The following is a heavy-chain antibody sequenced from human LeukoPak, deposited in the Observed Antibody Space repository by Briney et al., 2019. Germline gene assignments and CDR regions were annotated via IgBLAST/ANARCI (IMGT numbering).Heavy chain of an antibody. CDR1: GFIFDDYA. CDR2: ISSNSGSI. J-gene: IGHJ6*02. Sequence: GGSLRLSCAASGFIFDDYAMHWVRQAPGRGLEWVSGISSNSGSIGYADSVKGRFTNSRDNAKNSLYLQMNSLRAEDTVLYYCAKDSVRIGYYYYSMDVWGQGTTVTVSS. D-gene: IGHD2/OR15-2a*01. CDR3: AKDSVRIGYYYYSMDV. V-gene: IGHV3-9*01.